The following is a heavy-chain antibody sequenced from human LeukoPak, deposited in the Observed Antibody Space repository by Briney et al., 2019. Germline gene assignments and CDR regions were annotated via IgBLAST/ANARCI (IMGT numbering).Heavy chain of an antibody. Sequence: PGRSLRLSCAASGFTFSSYAMHWVLQAPGKGLEWGAVISYDGSNKYYADSVKGRFTISRDNSKNTLYLQMNSLRAEDTAVYYCARDGDIGGDAFDIWGQGTMVTVSS. J-gene: IGHJ3*02. CDR1: GFTFSSYA. CDR3: ARDGDIGGDAFDI. CDR2: ISYDGSNK. D-gene: IGHD3-16*01. V-gene: IGHV3-30-3*01.